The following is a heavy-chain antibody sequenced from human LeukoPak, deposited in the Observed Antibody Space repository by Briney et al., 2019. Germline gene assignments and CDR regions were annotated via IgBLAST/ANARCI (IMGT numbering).Heavy chain of an antibody. CDR3: ARTGSSWPLYYYYYMDV. CDR1: GGSISSSTAY. J-gene: IGHJ6*03. V-gene: IGHV4-61*01. Sequence: PSETLSLTCTVSGGSISSSTAYWSWTRQPPGKGLEWIGYVYDSGSTNYNPSLKSRVTMSVDTSKDQFSLKLTSVTAADTAVYYCARTGSSWPLYYYYYMDVWGKGTTVTVSS. CDR2: VYDSGST. D-gene: IGHD6-13*01.